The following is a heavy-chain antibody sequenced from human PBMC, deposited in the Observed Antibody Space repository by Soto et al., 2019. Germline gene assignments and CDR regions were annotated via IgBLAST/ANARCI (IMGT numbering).Heavy chain of an antibody. CDR3: AIKMPAIYYFGR. CDR1: QFNLDTFRTSV. Sequence: ASVKVSCKASQFNLDTFRTSVVQWVRQARGQGLEWVGWVVVGSGLTNYAQQFQGKVTITWDMSTSTAYMELSSLRSEDTAVYDWAIKMPAIYYFGRWGQGNQVTVSS. CDR2: VVVGSGLT. J-gene: IGHJ4*02. V-gene: IGHV1-58*01. D-gene: IGHD3-10*01.